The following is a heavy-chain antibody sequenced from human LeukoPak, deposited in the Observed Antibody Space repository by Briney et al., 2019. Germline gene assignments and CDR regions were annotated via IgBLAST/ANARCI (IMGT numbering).Heavy chain of an antibody. CDR3: ARVIYSSSWYGYWFDP. J-gene: IGHJ5*02. V-gene: IGHV4-30-4*08. Sequence: PSQTLSLTCTVSGGSISSGDYYWSWIRQPPGKGLEWIGYIYYSGSTYYNPSLKSRVTISADTSKNQFSLKLSSVTAADTAVYYCARVIYSSSWYGYWFDPWGQGTLVTVSS. CDR1: GGSISSGDYY. CDR2: IYYSGST. D-gene: IGHD6-13*01.